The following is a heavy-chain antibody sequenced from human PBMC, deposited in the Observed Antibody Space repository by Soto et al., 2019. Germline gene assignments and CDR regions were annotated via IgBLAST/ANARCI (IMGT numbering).Heavy chain of an antibody. Sequence: EVQLVESGGGLVQPGGSLRLSCAASGFTFSSFWMHWVRQAPGEGLVWVSRINSDGSNTNYADSVKGRFTISRGNATNTLYLQMDSLRAEQTAVYYCARGGVPAAMSYWGQGTLMTVSS. V-gene: IGHV3-74*01. CDR2: INSDGSNT. CDR3: ARGGVPAAMSY. D-gene: IGHD2-2*01. J-gene: IGHJ4*02. CDR1: GFTFSSFW.